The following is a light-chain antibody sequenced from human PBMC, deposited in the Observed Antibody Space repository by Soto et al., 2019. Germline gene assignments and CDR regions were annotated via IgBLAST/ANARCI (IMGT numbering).Light chain of an antibody. CDR2: GPS. J-gene: IGKJ1*01. V-gene: IGKV3-15*01. CDR3: QQYNNWPRT. Sequence: EIVMTQSPGTLSVSPGERATLSCRASQSVSGNLAWYQQKPGQAPRLLIYGPSTRATGIPARFSGSGSGTEFTLTISSLQSVDFAVYYCQQYNNWPRTFGQGTKVEVK. CDR1: QSVSGN.